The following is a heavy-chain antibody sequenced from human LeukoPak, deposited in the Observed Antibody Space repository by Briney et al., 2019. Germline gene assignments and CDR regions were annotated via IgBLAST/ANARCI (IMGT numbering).Heavy chain of an antibody. V-gene: IGHV1-2*02. Sequence: GASVKVSCKASGYTFTGYYMHRVRQAPGQGLEWMGWINPNSGGTNYAQKFQGRVTMTRDTSISTAYMELSRLRSDDTAVYYCAIGMGGKGGYYYYGMDVWGQGTTVTVSS. CDR3: AIGMGGKGGYYYYGMDV. CDR2: INPNSGGT. J-gene: IGHJ6*02. CDR1: GYTFTGYY. D-gene: IGHD2-15*01.